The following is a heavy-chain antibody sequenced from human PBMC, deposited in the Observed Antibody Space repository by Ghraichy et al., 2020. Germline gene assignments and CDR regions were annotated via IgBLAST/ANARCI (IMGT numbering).Heavy chain of an antibody. CDR3: AREGPIVVVPVNFYYGMDV. V-gene: IGHV3-33*01. CDR2: IWYDGSNK. CDR1: GFTFSSYG. D-gene: IGHD2-2*01. Sequence: GGSLRLSCAASGFTFSSYGMHWVRQAPGKGLEWMAVIWYDGSNKYYADSVKGRFTISRDNSKNTLYLQMNSLRAEDTAVYYCAREGPIVVVPVNFYYGMDVWGQGTTVTVS. J-gene: IGHJ6*02.